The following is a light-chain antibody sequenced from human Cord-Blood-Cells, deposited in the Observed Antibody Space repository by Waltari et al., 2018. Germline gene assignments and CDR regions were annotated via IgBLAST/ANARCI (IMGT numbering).Light chain of an antibody. Sequence: ELVLTQSPGTLSLSPGERATLSCRASQSVSSSYLAWYQQKPGQAPRLLHYGAYSTDTGIPDRCSGSGSGTDFTLTSSRLEHEDFAVYCCQRYGSSFTFGQGTRLEIK. CDR3: QRYGSSFT. J-gene: IGKJ5*01. CDR1: QSVSSSY. CDR2: GAY. V-gene: IGKV3-20*01.